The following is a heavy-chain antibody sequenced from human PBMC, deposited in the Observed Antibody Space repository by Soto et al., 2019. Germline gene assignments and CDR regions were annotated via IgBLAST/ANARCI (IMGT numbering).Heavy chain of an antibody. V-gene: IGHV5-51*01. J-gene: IGHJ6*02. CDR3: ARRGGSGTNKDESLHMDV. CDR1: GYSFSNHW. Sequence: GESLKISFQGSGYSFSNHWIDWVRQMPGKGLEWMGIIYPGDSDTKYSPSFRGQVTFSADKSISTAYLQRRSLKASDSAMYYCARRGGSGTNKDESLHMDVWGQGTTVTVSS. CDR2: IYPGDSDT. D-gene: IGHD2-8*01.